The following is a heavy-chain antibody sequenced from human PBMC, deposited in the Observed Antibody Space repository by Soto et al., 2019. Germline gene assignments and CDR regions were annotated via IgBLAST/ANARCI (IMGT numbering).Heavy chain of an antibody. V-gene: IGHV1-69*13. J-gene: IGHJ6*02. D-gene: IGHD3-3*01. CDR3: ARASLRFLEWLLNAYGMDA. CDR1: GGTFSSYA. Sequence: SVKVSCKASGGTFSSYAISWVRQAPGQGLEWMGGIIPIFGTASYAQKFQGRVTITADESTSTAYMELSSLRSEDTAVYYCARASLRFLEWLLNAYGMDAWGQGTTVTVSS. CDR2: IIPIFGTA.